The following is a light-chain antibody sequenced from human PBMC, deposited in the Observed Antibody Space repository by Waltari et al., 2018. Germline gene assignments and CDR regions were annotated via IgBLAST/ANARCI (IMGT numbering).Light chain of an antibody. CDR3: CSYAGADTSVI. J-gene: IGLJ2*01. CDR2: DVN. Sequence: QSALTQPRSVSGSPGQSVTIYCPGTSSDVGGYDFLYWYEQYPGKAPQLIIYDVNKRPPGVPDRFSGSKSGNTASLTISGLLNEDEADYYCCSYAGADTSVIFGGGTTLTVL. V-gene: IGLV2-11*01. CDR1: SSDVGGYDF.